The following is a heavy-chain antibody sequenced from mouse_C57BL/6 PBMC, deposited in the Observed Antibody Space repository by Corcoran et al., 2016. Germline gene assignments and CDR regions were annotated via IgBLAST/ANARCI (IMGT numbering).Heavy chain of an antibody. CDR2: INPNNGGT. V-gene: IGHV1-22*01. Sequence: EVQLQQSGPELVKPGASVKMSCKASGYTFTAYNMHWVKQSHGKSLEWIGYINPNNGGTSYNQKFKGKATLTVNKSSSTAYMELRSLTSEDSAVYYCARRGLGGRGYYFDYWGQGTTLTVSS. CDR3: ARRGLGGRGYYFDY. CDR1: GYTFTAYN. D-gene: IGHD4-1*01. J-gene: IGHJ2*01.